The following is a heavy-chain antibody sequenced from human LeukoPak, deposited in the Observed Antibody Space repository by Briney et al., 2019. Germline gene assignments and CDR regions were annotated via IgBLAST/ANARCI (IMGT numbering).Heavy chain of an antibody. CDR3: ARLLNNDNAGDPDTFDM. CDR1: SGSISSHY. CDR2: IYYTGTT. V-gene: IGHV4-59*11. D-gene: IGHD2-21*02. J-gene: IGHJ3*02. Sequence: PSETLSLTCTVSSGSISSHYWSWIRQSPERGLEWIGFIYYTGTTRYYPSLRGRVTMSVDSSRNHFSLKLTSMSAADTALYYCARLLNNDNAGDPDTFDMWGQGTMVTVSS.